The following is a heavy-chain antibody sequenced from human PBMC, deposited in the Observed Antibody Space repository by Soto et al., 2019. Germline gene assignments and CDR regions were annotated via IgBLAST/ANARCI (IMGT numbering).Heavy chain of an antibody. CDR2: IKQDGSEK. CDR3: ARRIGYCTNGVCFRNYYYMDV. V-gene: IGHV3-7*01. CDR1: GFTFSSYL. D-gene: IGHD2-8*01. Sequence: GGSLRLSCAASGFTFSSYLMSWVRQAPGKGLEWVANIKQDGSEKYYVDSVKGRFTISRDNAKNSLYLQMNSLRAEDTAVYYCARRIGYCTNGVCFRNYYYMDVWGKGTTVTVSS. J-gene: IGHJ6*03.